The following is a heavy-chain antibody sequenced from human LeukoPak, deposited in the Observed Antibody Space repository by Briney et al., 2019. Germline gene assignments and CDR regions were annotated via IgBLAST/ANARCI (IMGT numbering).Heavy chain of an antibody. CDR1: GGSISSGGYY. J-gene: IGHJ4*02. D-gene: IGHD6-13*01. CDR3: ATSSSWWRGCDY. CDR2: IYYSGST. V-gene: IGHV4-61*08. Sequence: SQTLSLTCTVSGGSISSGGYYWSWIRQPPGKGLEWIGYIYYSGSTNYNPSLKSRVTISVDTSKNQFSLKLSSVTAADTAVYYCATSSSWWRGCDYWGQGTLVTVSS.